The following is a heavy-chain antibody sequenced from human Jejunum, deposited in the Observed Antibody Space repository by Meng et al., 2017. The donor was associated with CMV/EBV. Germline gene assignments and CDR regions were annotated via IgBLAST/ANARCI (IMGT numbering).Heavy chain of an antibody. V-gene: IGHV3-23*04. J-gene: IGHJ4*02. CDR1: GFTFSDNV. Sequence: EVQLVESGGGLVQPGGSLRLACAASGFTFSDNVMTWVRQAPGKGLEWVSTITESGDTTSYADSLKGRFTISRDNSKNTLYLQMNGLRADDTAIYYCAKEWGAQLLPDYWGQGTLVTVSS. CDR3: AKEWGAQLLPDY. D-gene: IGHD4-23*01. CDR2: ITESGDTT.